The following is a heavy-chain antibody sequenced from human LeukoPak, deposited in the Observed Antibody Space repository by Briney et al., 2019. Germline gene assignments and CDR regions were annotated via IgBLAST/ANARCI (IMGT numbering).Heavy chain of an antibody. CDR2: INPNSGGT. CDR3: ARAADPYYYDSSDYYYYYMDV. CDR1: GYTFTGYY. D-gene: IGHD3-22*01. Sequence: GASVKVSCKASGYTFTGYYMHWVRQAPGQGLEWMGWINPNSGGTNYAQKFQGRVTMTRETSISTAYLELSRLRSDDTAVYYCARAADPYYYDSSDYYYYYMDVWGEGTTVTVSS. J-gene: IGHJ6*03. V-gene: IGHV1-2*02.